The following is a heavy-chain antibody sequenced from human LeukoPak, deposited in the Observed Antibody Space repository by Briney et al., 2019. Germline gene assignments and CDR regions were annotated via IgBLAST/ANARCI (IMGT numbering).Heavy chain of an antibody. CDR1: GDSRSTYY. J-gene: IGHJ6*03. D-gene: IGHD1-26*01. CDR2: IYTSGNT. Sequence: SETLSLTCTVSGDSRSTYYWSWIRQPAGRGLEWIGRIYTSGNTNYNPSLQSRVIMSLDMSKIQFSLELNSVTAADTAVYYCATSGGATRSGYYHMDVWGRGTSVTVSS. V-gene: IGHV4-4*07. CDR3: ATSGGATRSGYYHMDV.